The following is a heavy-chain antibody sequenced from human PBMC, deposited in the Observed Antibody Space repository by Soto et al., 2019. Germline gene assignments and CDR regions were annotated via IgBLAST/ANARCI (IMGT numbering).Heavy chain of an antibody. CDR3: ARRVYSSVENPWAFDY. Sequence: SETLSLTCTVSGGSISSYYWSWIRQPPGKGLEWIGYIYYSGSTNYNPSLKSRVTISVDTSKNQFSLKLSSVTAADTAVYYCARRVYSSVENPWAFDYWGQGTLVTVSS. J-gene: IGHJ4*02. D-gene: IGHD6-25*01. V-gene: IGHV4-59*08. CDR1: GGSISSYY. CDR2: IYYSGST.